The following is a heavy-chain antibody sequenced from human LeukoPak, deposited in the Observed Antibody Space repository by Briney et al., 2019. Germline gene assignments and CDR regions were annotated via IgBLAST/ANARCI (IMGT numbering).Heavy chain of an antibody. D-gene: IGHD6-19*01. CDR2: ISSSSSYI. Sequence: GGSLRLSCAASGFTFSSYSMNWVRQAPGKGLEWVSSISSSSSYIYYADSVKGRFTISRDNAKNSLYLQMNSLRAEDTAVYYCARCGWAGGLRGCYFDYWGQGTLVTVSS. CDR1: GFTFSSYS. CDR3: ARCGWAGGLRGCYFDY. V-gene: IGHV3-21*01. J-gene: IGHJ4*02.